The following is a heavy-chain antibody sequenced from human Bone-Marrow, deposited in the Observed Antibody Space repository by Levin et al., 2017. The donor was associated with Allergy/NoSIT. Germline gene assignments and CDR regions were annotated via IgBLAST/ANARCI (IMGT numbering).Heavy chain of an antibody. CDR1: GFTFSSYD. CDR2: IGTDSGT. CDR3: ARGDSSWGIYGMDV. V-gene: IGHV3-13*01. Sequence: GESLKISCLASGFTFSSYDMHWVRQVPGKGLEWVSSIGTDSGTDFPDSVKGRFSISRENARNSLFLQITSLRVGDTAVYYCARGDSSWGIYGMDVWGQGTTVTVSS. D-gene: IGHD2-21*01. J-gene: IGHJ6*02.